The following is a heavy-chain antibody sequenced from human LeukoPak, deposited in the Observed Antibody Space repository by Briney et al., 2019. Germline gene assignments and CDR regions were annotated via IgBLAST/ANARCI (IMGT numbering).Heavy chain of an antibody. CDR3: AKDLRAYSSSCLFDY. CDR2: ISGSGGST. J-gene: IGHJ4*02. CDR1: GFTFSSYA. V-gene: IGHV3-23*01. D-gene: IGHD6-6*01. Sequence: GGSLRLSCAASGFTFSSYAMSWVRQAPGKGLEWVSAISGSGGSTYYADSVKGRFTISRDNSKNTLYLQMNSLRAEDTAVYYCAKDLRAYSSSCLFDYWGQGTLVTVSS.